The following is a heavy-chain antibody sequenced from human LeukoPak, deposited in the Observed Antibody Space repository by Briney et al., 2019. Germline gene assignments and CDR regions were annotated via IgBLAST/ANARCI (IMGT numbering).Heavy chain of an antibody. CDR2: ISWNSGSI. CDR3: AKDRVGFGELDLYYFDY. CDR1: GFTFDGYA. V-gene: IGHV3-9*01. Sequence: GGSLRLSCAASGFTFDGYAMHWVRQAPGKGLEWVSGISWNSGSIGYADSVKGRFTISRDNAKNSLYLQMNSLRAEDTALYYCAKDRVGFGELDLYYFDYWGQGTLVTVSS. J-gene: IGHJ4*02. D-gene: IGHD3-10*01.